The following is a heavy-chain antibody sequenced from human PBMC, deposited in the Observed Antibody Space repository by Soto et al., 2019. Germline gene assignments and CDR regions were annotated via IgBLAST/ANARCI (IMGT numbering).Heavy chain of an antibody. Sequence: QVQLVQSGAEVKKPGASVKVSCKASGYTFTSYDINWVRQATGHGLEWMGWMKPNSGNTVYAQKFQGIVTMTRDISISTAYMELSSLRSEDTAVYYCARERTGTTSNWFDPWGQGTLVTVSS. CDR3: ARERTGTTSNWFDP. V-gene: IGHV1-8*01. J-gene: IGHJ5*02. CDR1: GYTFTSYD. D-gene: IGHD1-7*01. CDR2: MKPNSGNT.